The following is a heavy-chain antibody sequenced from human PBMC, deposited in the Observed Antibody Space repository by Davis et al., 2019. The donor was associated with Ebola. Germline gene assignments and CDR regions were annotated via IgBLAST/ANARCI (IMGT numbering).Heavy chain of an antibody. J-gene: IGHJ4*02. D-gene: IGHD6-13*01. CDR3: SIAAAGHGGDY. CDR2: IRSKANSYAT. V-gene: IGHV3-73*01. Sequence: GESLKISCAASGFTFSGSAMHWVRQASGKGLEWVGRIRSKANSYATAYAALVKGRFTISRDDSKNTAYLQMNSLKTEDTAVYYCSIAAAGHGGDYWGQGTLVTVSS. CDR1: GFTFSGSA.